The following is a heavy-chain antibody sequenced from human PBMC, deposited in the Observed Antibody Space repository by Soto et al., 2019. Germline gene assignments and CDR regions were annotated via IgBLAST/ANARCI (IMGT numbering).Heavy chain of an antibody. CDR3: TTDYRGACGGSCYYFDY. D-gene: IGHD2-15*01. J-gene: IGHJ4*02. Sequence: QVQLVQSGAEVKKPGASVKVSCKASGYTFPSYGISWVRQAPGQGLEWMGWISAHNGDTNSAPKFQGRVTMTTDTSTSTAYMELRSLRSDDTAVYYCTTDYRGACGGSCYYFDYWGQGTLVTVSA. CDR1: GYTFPSYG. V-gene: IGHV1-18*01. CDR2: ISAHNGDT.